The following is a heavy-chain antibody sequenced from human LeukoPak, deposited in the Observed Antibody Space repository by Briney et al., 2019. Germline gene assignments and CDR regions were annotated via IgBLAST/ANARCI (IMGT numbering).Heavy chain of an antibody. CDR1: GYTFPTSG. J-gene: IGHJ4*02. Sequence: GASVKVSCKASGYTFPTSGISWVRQAPGQGLEWMGWISVYNHNTNYARKFQGRVTVTTDTSTRTAYMELRSLRSDDTAVYYCARTAADRLYFDYWGQRTLVTVSS. D-gene: IGHD6-13*01. CDR2: ISVYNHNT. CDR3: ARTAADRLYFDY. V-gene: IGHV1-18*01.